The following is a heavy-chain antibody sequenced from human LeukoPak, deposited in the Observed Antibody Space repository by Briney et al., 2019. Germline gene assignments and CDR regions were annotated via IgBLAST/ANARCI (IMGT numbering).Heavy chain of an antibody. Sequence: PGGSLRLSCAVSGFSFSNAWMAWVRQAPGKGLEWVGRIKSKTDGGTTDYAAPVKGRFTISRDDSKDTLYLQMNSLKTEDTAVYYCTNRQWLAETPYIFDYWGQGTLVTVSS. CDR1: GFSFSNAW. CDR2: IKSKTDGGTT. D-gene: IGHD6-19*01. V-gene: IGHV3-15*01. CDR3: TNRQWLAETPYIFDY. J-gene: IGHJ4*02.